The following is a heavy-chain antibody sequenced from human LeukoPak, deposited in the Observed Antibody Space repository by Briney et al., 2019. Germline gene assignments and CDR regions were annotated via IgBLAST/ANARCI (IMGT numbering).Heavy chain of an antibody. Sequence: PGGSLRLSCAASEFTFSTFYMHWVRQAPGKGLVWVSRINADGGTTAYAGSVKGRFTISRDNAKNTLYLQMNTLRAEDTAVYYCARESWGGLDYWGQGTLVTVSS. D-gene: IGHD3-16*01. CDR3: ARESWGGLDY. V-gene: IGHV3-74*01. J-gene: IGHJ4*02. CDR2: INADGGTT. CDR1: EFTFSTFY.